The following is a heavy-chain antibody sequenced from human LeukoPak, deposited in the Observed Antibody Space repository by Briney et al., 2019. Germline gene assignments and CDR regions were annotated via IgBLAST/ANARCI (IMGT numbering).Heavy chain of an antibody. CDR3: ARSRGYSYGPRQAFDI. CDR2: IYTSGST. D-gene: IGHD5-18*01. J-gene: IGHJ3*02. Sequence: TSETLSLTCTVPGGSISSGSYYWSWIRQPAGKGLEWIGRIYTSGSTNYNPSLKSRVTISVDTSKNQFSLKLSSVTAADTAVYYCARSRGYSYGPRQAFDIWGQGTMVTVSS. V-gene: IGHV4-61*02. CDR1: GGSISSGSYY.